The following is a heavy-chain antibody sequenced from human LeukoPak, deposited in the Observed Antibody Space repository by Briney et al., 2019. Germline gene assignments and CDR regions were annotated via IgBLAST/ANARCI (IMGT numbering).Heavy chain of an antibody. CDR2: ISSNGGST. CDR1: GFTFSSYA. J-gene: IGHJ4*02. CDR3: AGDMGFGDLMGY. Sequence: GGSLRLSCAASGFTFSSYAMHWVRQAPGKGLEYVSAISSNGGSTSYANSVKGRFTISRDNSKNTLYLQMNSLRVEDTAVYYCAGDMGFGDLMGYWGQGTLVTVSS. V-gene: IGHV3-64*01. D-gene: IGHD3-10*01.